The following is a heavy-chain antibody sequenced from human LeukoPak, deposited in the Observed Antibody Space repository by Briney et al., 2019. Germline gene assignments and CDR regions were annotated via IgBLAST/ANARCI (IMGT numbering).Heavy chain of an antibody. CDR2: IYTTGTT. Sequence: SETLSLTCTVSSGSFRSYYWGWVRQPPGKGLEWIGRIYTTGTTQYNPSLKSRVTMSVDTSTNQFSLNLRSMTAADTAVYYCGRQGYTASYYFFDYWSQGTLVAVS. V-gene: IGHV4-4*07. J-gene: IGHJ4*02. CDR1: SGSFRSYY. CDR3: GRQGYTASYYFFDY. D-gene: IGHD1-26*01.